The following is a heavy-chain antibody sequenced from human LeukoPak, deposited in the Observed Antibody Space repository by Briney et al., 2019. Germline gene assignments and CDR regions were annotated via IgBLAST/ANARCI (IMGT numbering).Heavy chain of an antibody. J-gene: IGHJ4*02. V-gene: IGHV4-39*01. CDR1: GCSISSSSYY. Sequence: SETLSLTCTVSGCSISSSSYYWGWIRHPPGKGLEWSGSNHYSGSTYYKPSLKSRIIISVDTSKNQFSLKLSSVTAADTAVYYCARGFPVTRGYSYGPIDYWGQGTLVTVSS. D-gene: IGHD5-18*01. CDR3: ARGFPVTRGYSYGPIDY. CDR2: NHYSGST.